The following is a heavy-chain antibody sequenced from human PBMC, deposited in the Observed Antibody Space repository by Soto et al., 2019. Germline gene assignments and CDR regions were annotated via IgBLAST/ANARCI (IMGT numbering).Heavy chain of an antibody. J-gene: IGHJ6*03. CDR2: INSDGSVS. CDR3: TRGDCVGSHCYSLACYFYYHMEV. D-gene: IGHD2-15*01. Sequence: EVQLVESGGGLVQPGGSLRLSCAASGFTFSNYWMYWVRQAPGKGLVWVSRINSDGSVSSYADSVKGRLTISRDNVKNTLYLQMDSLRAEDAGIYYCTRGDCVGSHCYSLACYFYYHMEVGGKGKTVTVFS. CDR1: GFTFSNYW. V-gene: IGHV3-74*01.